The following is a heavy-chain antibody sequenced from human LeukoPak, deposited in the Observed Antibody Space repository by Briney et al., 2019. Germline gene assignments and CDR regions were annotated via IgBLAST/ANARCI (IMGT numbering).Heavy chain of an antibody. D-gene: IGHD3-3*01. CDR3: ARSAAYYDFWTGYYNALYYMDV. CDR1: GGSFSGYY. V-gene: IGHV4-34*01. CDR2: INHSGST. Sequence: SETLSLTCAVYGGSFSGYYWSWIRQPPGKGLEWIGEINHSGSTSYSPSLKSRVSISVDTSRNQFSLRLSSVTAADTAVYYCARSAAYYDFWTGYYNALYYMDVWGKGITVTVSS. J-gene: IGHJ6*03.